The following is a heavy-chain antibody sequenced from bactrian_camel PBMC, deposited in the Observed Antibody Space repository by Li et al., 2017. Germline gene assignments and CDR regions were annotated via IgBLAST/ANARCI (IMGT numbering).Heavy chain of an antibody. J-gene: IGHJ6*01. CDR3: ASAPRMTAIQCLDMMAADPLYGY. D-gene: IGHD3*01. CDR2: IKSTGDA. Sequence: HVQLVESGGGSVQAGGSLRLSCSVSGTTLYDSDIGWYRQIRVNCKLVSRIKSTGDAYYSDSAKARFTIPADSAKNTVYLQMNSLIPEDTAVYYCASAPRMTAIQCLDMMAADPLYGYWGQGTQVTVS. CDR1: GTTLYDSD. V-gene: IGHV3S63*01.